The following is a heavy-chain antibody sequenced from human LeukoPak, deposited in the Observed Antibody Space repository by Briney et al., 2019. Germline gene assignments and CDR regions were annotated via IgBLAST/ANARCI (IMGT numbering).Heavy chain of an antibody. CDR2: INQDGSEE. V-gene: IGHV3-7*01. D-gene: IGHD6-13*01. CDR1: EFTFSGYW. J-gene: IGHJ4*02. Sequence: GGSLRLSCAASEFTFSGYWMNWVRQAPGKGPEWVANINQDGSEEHYVDSVKGRFTISRDNAKNSLFLQMNSLRVEDTAVFYCARDGFVGAADYWGQGTLVTVSS. CDR3: ARDGFVGAADY.